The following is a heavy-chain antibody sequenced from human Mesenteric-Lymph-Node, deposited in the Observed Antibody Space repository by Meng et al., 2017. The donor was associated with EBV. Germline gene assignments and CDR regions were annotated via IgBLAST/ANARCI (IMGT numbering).Heavy chain of an antibody. CDR1: GFTFSSYW. D-gene: IGHD3-16*02. CDR2: INSDGSST. J-gene: IGHJ4*02. CDR3: ARVQSWGSYRYLDY. Sequence: EVQLVESGGGLVPPGGSLRLSCAASGFTFSSYWMHWVRQAPGKGLVWVSRINSDGSSTSYADSVKGRFTVSRDASKNTLYLQMNSLRAEDTAVYYCARVQSWGSYRYLDYWGQGTLVTVSS. V-gene: IGHV3-74*01.